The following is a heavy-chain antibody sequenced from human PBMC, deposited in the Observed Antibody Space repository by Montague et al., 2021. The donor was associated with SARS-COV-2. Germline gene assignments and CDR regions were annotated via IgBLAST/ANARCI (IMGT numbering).Heavy chain of an antibody. V-gene: IGHV3-21*01. CDR3: ARVGKYDVLRYFDSYYFDY. J-gene: IGHJ4*02. CDR1: GFTFSSYS. CDR2: ISSSSSYI. D-gene: IGHD3-9*01. Sequence: SLRLSCAASGFTFSSYSMNWVRRAPGKGLEWVSSISSSSSYIYYADSVKGRFTISRDNAKNSLYLQMNSLRAEDTAVYYCARVGKYDVLRYFDSYYFDYWGQGTLVTVSS.